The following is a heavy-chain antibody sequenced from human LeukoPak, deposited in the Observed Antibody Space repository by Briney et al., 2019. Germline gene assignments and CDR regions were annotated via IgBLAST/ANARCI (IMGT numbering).Heavy chain of an antibody. CDR1: GFTFSSYG. CDR3: AKGTPLKVVVPAAVDY. V-gene: IGHV3-30*02. CDR2: IRYDGSNK. J-gene: IGHJ4*02. Sequence: GGSLRLSCAASGFTFSSYGMHWVRQAPGKGLEWVAFIRYDGSNKYYADSAKGRFTISRDNSKNTLYLQMNSLRAEDTAVYYCAKGTPLKVVVPAAVDYWGQGTLVTVSS. D-gene: IGHD2-2*01.